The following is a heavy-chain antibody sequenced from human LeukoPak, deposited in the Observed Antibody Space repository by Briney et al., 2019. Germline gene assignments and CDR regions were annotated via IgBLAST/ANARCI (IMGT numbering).Heavy chain of an antibody. CDR1: GYTFTGYY. J-gene: IGHJ4*02. CDR2: INPNSGGT. V-gene: IGHV1-2*06. CDR3: ARGFKGQQLANYFDY. D-gene: IGHD6-13*01. Sequence: ASVKVSFKASGYTFTGYYMHWVRQAPGQGLEWMGRINPNSGGTNYAQKFQGRVTMTRDTSISTAYMELSRLRSDDTAVYYCARGFKGQQLANYFDYWGQGTLVTVSS.